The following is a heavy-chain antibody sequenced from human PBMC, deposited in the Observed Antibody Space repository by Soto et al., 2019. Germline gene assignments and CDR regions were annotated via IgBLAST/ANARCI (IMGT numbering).Heavy chain of an antibody. J-gene: IGHJ4*02. CDR3: ARGLHYDSISLDDY. V-gene: IGHV1-69*02. CDR1: GGTFSSYT. CDR2: IIPILGIA. Sequence: QVQLVQSGAEVKKPGSSVKVSCKASGGTFSSYTISWVRQAPGQGLEWMGRIIPILGIANYAQKFQGRVTMXAXNXXSTACRELSSLRSEDTAVYYCARGLHYDSISLDDYWGQGTLVTVSS. D-gene: IGHD3-22*01.